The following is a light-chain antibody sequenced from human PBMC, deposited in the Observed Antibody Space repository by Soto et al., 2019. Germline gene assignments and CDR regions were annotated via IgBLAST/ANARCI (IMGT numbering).Light chain of an antibody. J-gene: IGLJ2*01. CDR1: SSDVGGYNY. CDR2: DVT. V-gene: IGLV2-14*01. Sequence: QSALTQPASXXXXXXXXXXXSCTGTSSDVGGYNYVSWYQQHPGKAPKLMIFDVTYRPSGVSNRFSGSKSGNTASLTISGLQPEDEADYYCSSYTSSSTLEVFGGGTKLTVL. CDR3: SSYTSSSTLEV.